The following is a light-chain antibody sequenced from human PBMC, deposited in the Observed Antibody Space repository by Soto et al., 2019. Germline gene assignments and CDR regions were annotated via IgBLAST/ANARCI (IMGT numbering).Light chain of an antibody. Sequence: EIVRTQSPATLSVSPGERATLSCRASQGVSSNLAWYQQKPGQAPRLLIYGASTRATGIPARFSGSGSGTEFTLTISSLQSEDFAVYYCQQYNNWPPWTFGQRTKVDI. V-gene: IGKV3-15*01. CDR3: QQYNNWPPWT. J-gene: IGKJ1*01. CDR2: GAS. CDR1: QGVSSN.